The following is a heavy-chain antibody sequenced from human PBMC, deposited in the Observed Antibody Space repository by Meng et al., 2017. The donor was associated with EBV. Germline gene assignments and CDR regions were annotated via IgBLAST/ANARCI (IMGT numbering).Heavy chain of an antibody. CDR1: GGPFRYYA. V-gene: IGHV1-69*01. CDR3: ASESGRGYTPDY. J-gene: IGHJ4*02. D-gene: IGHD3-10*01. CDR2: FLPRLGAP. Sequence: QVQVGQCAAEVEELGESVTVSCKTCGGPFRYYAIIWVRQAPGQGLEWLGGFLPRLGAPNYAQKFHGRVKITADESTSTPYMDLSSLRSEDTAIYYCASESGRGYTPDYWGQGTLVTVSS.